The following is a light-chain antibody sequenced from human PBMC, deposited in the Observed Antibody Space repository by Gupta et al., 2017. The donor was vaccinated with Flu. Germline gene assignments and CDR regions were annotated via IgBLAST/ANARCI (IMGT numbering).Light chain of an antibody. V-gene: IGKV3-20*01. J-gene: IGKJ4*01. CDR2: GAS. Sequence: EIVLTQSPGTLSLSPGERATLSCRASQSVSSSYLAWYQQKPGQAPRLLIYGASSRATDLPDRFSGSGSGTDFTLTISRLEPEDFAVYYCQQYGSSPLTFGGGTKVEIK. CDR3: QQYGSSPLT. CDR1: QSVSSSY.